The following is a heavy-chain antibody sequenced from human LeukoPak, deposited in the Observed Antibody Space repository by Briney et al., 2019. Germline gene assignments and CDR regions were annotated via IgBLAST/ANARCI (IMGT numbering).Heavy chain of an antibody. CDR1: GGSFSGYY. CDR2: ISYSGST. V-gene: IGHV4-59*08. J-gene: IGHJ6*02. Sequence: NASETLSLTCAVYGGSFSGYYWSWIRQPPGKGREWIGRISYSGSTNYNPSLESRVTISVDTSKNHFSLKLSSVTAADTAAYYCARHDAYYYGLDVWGQGTTVTVSS. CDR3: ARHDAYYYGLDV.